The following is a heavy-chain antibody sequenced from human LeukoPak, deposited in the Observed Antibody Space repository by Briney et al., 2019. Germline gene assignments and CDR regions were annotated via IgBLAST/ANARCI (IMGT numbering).Heavy chain of an antibody. D-gene: IGHD4-23*01. Sequence: PPETRSPTCTVSAGSVSSGSSYWSWIRQPPGKGLEWFGYIYYSGSTNYNPSLKSRVTISVDTSKNQFSLKLSSVTAADTAVYYCARWLDNWFDPWGQGTLVTVYS. CDR3: ARWLDNWFDP. CDR2: IYYSGST. J-gene: IGHJ5*02. V-gene: IGHV4-61*01. CDR1: AGSVSSGSSY.